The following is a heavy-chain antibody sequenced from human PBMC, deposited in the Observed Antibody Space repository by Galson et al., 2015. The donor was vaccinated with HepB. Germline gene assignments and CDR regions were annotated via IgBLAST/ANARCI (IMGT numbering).Heavy chain of an antibody. J-gene: IGHJ6*02. CDR3: ARSSGSNYCYGMDV. Sequence: SLRLSCAASEFSFSTYHMNWVRQAPGKGLEWVSYIDSTSSYTYYADSVKGRFTISRDNAKNTLYLQMNSLRAEDTAVFYCARSSGSNYCYGMDVWGQGTTLTVTS. D-gene: IGHD5-12*01. CDR1: EFSFSTYH. CDR2: IDSTSSYT. V-gene: IGHV3-21*06.